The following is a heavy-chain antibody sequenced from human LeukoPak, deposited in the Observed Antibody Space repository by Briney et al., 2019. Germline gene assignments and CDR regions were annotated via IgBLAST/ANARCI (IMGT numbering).Heavy chain of an antibody. V-gene: IGHV7-4-1*02. Sequence: GASVKRSCKASGYTFTSYAMNWVREAPGQGLEWMGWINTNTGNPTYAQGFTGRFVFSLDTSVSTAYLQISSLKAEDTAVYYCARDLDRGPYGGNSYRDYWGQGTLVTVSS. D-gene: IGHD4-23*01. CDR2: INTNTGNP. CDR3: ARDLDRGPYGGNSYRDY. J-gene: IGHJ4*02. CDR1: GYTFTSYA.